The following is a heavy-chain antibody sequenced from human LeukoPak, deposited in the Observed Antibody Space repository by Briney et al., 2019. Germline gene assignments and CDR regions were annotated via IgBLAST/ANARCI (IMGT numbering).Heavy chain of an antibody. J-gene: IGHJ6*03. D-gene: IGHD3-3*01. V-gene: IGHV3-21*01. CDR1: GFIFRDYY. Sequence: GGSLRLSCTTSGFIFRDYYMIWVRQAPGRGLEWVSSISSSGSYIYYADSVKGRFTISRDNAKNSLYLQMNSLRAEDTAVYYCARQFLTYYYYMDVWGKGTTVTVSS. CDR3: ARQFLTYYYYMDV. CDR2: ISSSGSYI.